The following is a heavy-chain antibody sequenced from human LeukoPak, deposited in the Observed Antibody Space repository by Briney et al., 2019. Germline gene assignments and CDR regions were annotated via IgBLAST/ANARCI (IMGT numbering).Heavy chain of an antibody. Sequence: PGGSLRLSCAASGFTLSNCAMHWVRQAPGKGLEWVALISYDGSNIFYADSVKGRFTISRDNSKNTLYLQMNSLRVEDTALYYCAREMTTVVGKNFDYWGQGTLVTVSS. J-gene: IGHJ4*02. CDR2: ISYDGSNI. CDR1: GFTLSNCA. V-gene: IGHV3-30-3*01. CDR3: AREMTTVVGKNFDY. D-gene: IGHD4-23*01.